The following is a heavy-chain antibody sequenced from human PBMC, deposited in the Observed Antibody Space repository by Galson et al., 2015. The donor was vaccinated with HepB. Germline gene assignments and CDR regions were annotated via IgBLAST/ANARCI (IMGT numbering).Heavy chain of an antibody. CDR3: ARQTNYDVLSGSGSAFDF. V-gene: IGHV5-51*01. J-gene: IGHJ3*01. D-gene: IGHD3-3*01. CDR2: VFPGDSYT. Sequence: QSGAEVKKPGESLKISCQGSGYSFSSYWIAWVRQMPGKGLEWMGIVFPGDSYTTYSPSFQGQVTISADKSITTAYLQWSSLKASDTAIYYCARQTNYDVLSGSGSAFDFWGHGTLVSVSS. CDR1: GYSFSSYW.